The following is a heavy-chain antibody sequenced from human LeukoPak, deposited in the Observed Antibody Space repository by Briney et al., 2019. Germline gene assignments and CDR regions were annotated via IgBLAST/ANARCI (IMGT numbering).Heavy chain of an antibody. CDR2: INPRNGGT. CDR3: ARWSDMITFGGVIPTTDY. V-gene: IGHV1-2*02. J-gene: IGHJ4*02. CDR1: GYTFTGYY. D-gene: IGHD3-16*02. Sequence: ASVTVSCKASGYTFTGYYMHWVRQAPGQGLEWMGWINPRNGGTNIAQKFQGRVTMTSDTSISTAYMELSRLRSDDTAVYYCARWSDMITFGGVIPTTDYWGQGTLVTVFS.